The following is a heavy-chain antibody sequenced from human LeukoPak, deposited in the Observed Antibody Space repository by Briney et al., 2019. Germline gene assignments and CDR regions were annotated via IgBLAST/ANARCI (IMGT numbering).Heavy chain of an antibody. J-gene: IGHJ4*02. D-gene: IGHD6-19*01. CDR2: ISAYNGNT. V-gene: IGHV1-18*01. Sequence: ASVKVSCKASGYTFTSYGISWVRQAPGQGLEWMGWISAYNGNTNYAQKLQGRVTMTTDTSTSTAYMELRSLRSDDTAVYYCARSIAVAGKFDYWGQGPLVTVSS. CDR1: GYTFTSYG. CDR3: ARSIAVAGKFDY.